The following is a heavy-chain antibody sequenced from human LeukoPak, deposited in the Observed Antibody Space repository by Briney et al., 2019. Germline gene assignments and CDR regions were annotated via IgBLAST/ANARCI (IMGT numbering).Heavy chain of an antibody. CDR2: ISAYNGNT. J-gene: IGHJ6*02. CDR1: GYTFTSYG. D-gene: IGHD2-15*01. Sequence: ASVKVSCKASGYTFTSYGISWVRQAPGQGLEWMGWISAYNGNTNYAQKLQGRVTMITDTSTSTAYMELRSLRSDDTAVYYCARDGCGSCWPYYYYYGMDVWGQGTTVTVSS. V-gene: IGHV1-18*01. CDR3: ARDGCGSCWPYYYYYGMDV.